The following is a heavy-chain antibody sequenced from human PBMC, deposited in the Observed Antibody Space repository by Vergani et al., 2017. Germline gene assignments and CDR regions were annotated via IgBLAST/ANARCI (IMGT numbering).Heavy chain of an antibody. D-gene: IGHD6-6*01. V-gene: IGHV3-15*01. J-gene: IGHJ6*03. CDR2: IKSKTDGGTT. CDR3: TTDIGQLGYYYYYYMDV. Sequence: EVQLVESGGGLVKPGGSLRLSCAASGFTFSNAWMSWVRQAPGKGLEWVGRIKSKTDGGTTDYAAPVKGRFTISRDDSKNTLYLQMNSLKTEDTAVYYCTTDIGQLGYYYYYYMDVWGKGTTVTVSS. CDR1: GFTFSNAW.